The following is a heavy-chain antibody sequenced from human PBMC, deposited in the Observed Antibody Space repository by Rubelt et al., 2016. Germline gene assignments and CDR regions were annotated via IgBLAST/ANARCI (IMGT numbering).Heavy chain of an antibody. J-gene: IGHJ4*02. CDR2: IYHGGST. V-gene: IGHV4-4*02. D-gene: IGHD6-13*01. Sequence: GLECIGEIYHGGSTNYNPSLKSRVTISVEKSKNQFSLKLISVTAEDTAVYYCARDYSSRWTYCFDHWGQGTLVTVSS. CDR3: ARDYSSRWTYCFDH.